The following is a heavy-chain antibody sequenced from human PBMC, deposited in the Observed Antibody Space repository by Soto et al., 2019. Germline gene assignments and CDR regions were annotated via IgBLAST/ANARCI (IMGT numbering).Heavy chain of an antibody. Sequence: ASVKVSCKASGYTFTSYAMHWVRQAPGQRLEWMGWINAGNGNTKYSQKFQGRVTITRDTSASTAYMELSSLRSEDTAVYYCAYTEDCSGGSCSFDYWGQGTLVTVAS. V-gene: IGHV1-3*01. J-gene: IGHJ4*02. D-gene: IGHD2-15*01. CDR1: GYTFTSYA. CDR2: INAGNGNT. CDR3: AYTEDCSGGSCSFDY.